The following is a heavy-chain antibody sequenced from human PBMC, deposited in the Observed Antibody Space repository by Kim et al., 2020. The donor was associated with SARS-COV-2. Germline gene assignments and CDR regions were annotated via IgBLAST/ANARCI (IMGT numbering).Heavy chain of an antibody. D-gene: IGHD1-1*01. CDR2: IRSKANSYAT. J-gene: IGHJ3*02. V-gene: IGHV3-73*01. CDR3: TSVPPTTSAIWAAFD. Sequence: GGSLRLSCAASGFTFSGSAIHWVRQASGKGLAWVGLIRSKANSYATTYAASGRVRFSISRDDSSNRAYLQMNNLKTEDTAVYYCTSVPPTTSAIWAAFD. CDR1: GFTFSGSA.